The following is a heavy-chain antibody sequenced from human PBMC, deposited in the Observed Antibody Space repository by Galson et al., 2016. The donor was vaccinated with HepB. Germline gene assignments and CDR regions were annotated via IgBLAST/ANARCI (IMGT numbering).Heavy chain of an antibody. Sequence: SETLSLTCTVSGDSVSTYYWNWIRQPPGKGLQWIGYIYYSRSANYNPSLKSRVTISVDTSKNQFSLKLSSVTAADTAVYYCARYGGYGMDVWGQGTTVTVSS. CDR3: ARYGGYGMDV. V-gene: IGHV4-59*02. CDR1: GDSVSTYY. D-gene: IGHD3-10*01. J-gene: IGHJ6*02. CDR2: IYYSRSA.